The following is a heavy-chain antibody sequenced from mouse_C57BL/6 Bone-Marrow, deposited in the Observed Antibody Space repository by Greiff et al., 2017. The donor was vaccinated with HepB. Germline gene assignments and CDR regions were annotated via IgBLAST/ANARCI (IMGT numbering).Heavy chain of an antibody. Sequence: QVQLKQSGAELVKPGASVKISCKASGYAFSSYWMNWVKQRPGKGLEWIGQIYPGDGDTNYNGKFKGKATLTADKSSSTAYMQLSSLTSEDSAVYFCAREGVITTVVFDYWGQGTTLTVSS. CDR2: IYPGDGDT. D-gene: IGHD1-1*01. CDR1: GYAFSSYW. J-gene: IGHJ2*01. V-gene: IGHV1-80*01. CDR3: AREGVITTVVFDY.